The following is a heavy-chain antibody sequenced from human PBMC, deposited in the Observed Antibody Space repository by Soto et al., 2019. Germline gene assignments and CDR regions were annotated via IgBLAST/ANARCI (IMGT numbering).Heavy chain of an antibody. D-gene: IGHD2-15*01. CDR3: ARDPGSGSCPTGRCPALSGPDY. CDR2: ISSSGSTI. CDR1: GFTFSDYY. J-gene: IGHJ4*02. V-gene: IGHV3-11*01. Sequence: GGSLRLSCAASGFTFSDYYMSWIRQAPGKGLEWVSYISSSGSTIYYADSVKGRLPNSRDNAKNSRYLQMNSLRAEDTAVYYCARDPGSGSCPTGRCPALSGPDYWGQGTLVTVSS.